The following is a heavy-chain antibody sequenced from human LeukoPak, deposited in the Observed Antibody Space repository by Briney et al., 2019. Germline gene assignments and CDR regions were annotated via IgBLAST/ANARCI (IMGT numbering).Heavy chain of an antibody. J-gene: IGHJ4*02. CDR1: GGSISSYY. Sequence: SETLSLTCTVSGGSISSYYWSWIRQPPGKGLEWIGYIYYSGSTNYNPSLKSRVPISVDTSKNQFSLKLSSVTAADTAVYYCARVLDTAMALGFYYFDYWGQGTLVTVSS. CDR2: IYYSGST. V-gene: IGHV4-59*01. CDR3: ARVLDTAMALGFYYFDY. D-gene: IGHD5-18*01.